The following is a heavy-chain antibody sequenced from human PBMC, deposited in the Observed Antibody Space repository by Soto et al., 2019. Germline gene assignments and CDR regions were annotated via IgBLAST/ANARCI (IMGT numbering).Heavy chain of an antibody. D-gene: IGHD3-22*01. CDR2: IHGGNGKT. V-gene: IGHV1-3*01. J-gene: IGHJ4*02. Sequence: ASVKVSCKTSGYTFTSYTIHWVRQAPGQRLEWMGWIHGGNGKTKYLQKNQDRVTITRDTSATTVYMELSSLTSEDTAVYYCARGHSSGYFYWGQGTQVTVSS. CDR1: GYTFTSYT. CDR3: ARGHSSGYFY.